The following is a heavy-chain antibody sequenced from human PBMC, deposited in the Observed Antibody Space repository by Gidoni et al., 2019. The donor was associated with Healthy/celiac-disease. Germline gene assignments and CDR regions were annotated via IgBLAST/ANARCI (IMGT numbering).Heavy chain of an antibody. V-gene: IGHV3-15*07. D-gene: IGHD4-17*01. CDR2: IKSKTDGGTT. J-gene: IGHJ6*02. Sequence: EVQLVESGGGLVKPGGSLRLSCAASGFTFSNAWMNWVHQAPGKGLEWVGRIKSKTDGGTTDYAAPVKGRFTISRDDSKNTLYLQMNSLKTEDTAVYYCTTEGMTTVNPALWDYYGMDVWGQGTTVTVSS. CDR3: TTEGMTTVNPALWDYYGMDV. CDR1: GFTFSNAW.